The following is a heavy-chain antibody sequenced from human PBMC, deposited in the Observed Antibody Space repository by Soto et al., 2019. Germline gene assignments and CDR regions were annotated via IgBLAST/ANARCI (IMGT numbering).Heavy chain of an antibody. CDR3: AREADISGYYPDY. CDR2: ISTSGSAI. J-gene: IGHJ4*02. V-gene: IGHV3-11*01. D-gene: IGHD3-22*01. Sequence: GGSLRLSCAASGFTFNDYYMSWIRQAPGKGLEWVSYISTSGSAIYYADSVKGRFAISRDNAKDSLYLQMNNLRADDTAVYYYAREADISGYYPDYWGQGTQVTVSS. CDR1: GFTFNDYY.